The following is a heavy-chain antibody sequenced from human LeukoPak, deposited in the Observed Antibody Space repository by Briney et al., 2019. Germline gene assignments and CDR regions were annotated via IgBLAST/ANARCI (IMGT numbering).Heavy chain of an antibody. D-gene: IGHD7-27*01. CDR2: MNPNSGNT. J-gene: IGHJ4*02. V-gene: IGHV1-8*01. CDR1: GYTFTSYD. Sequence: GASVNVSCKASGYTFTSYDVNWFRQATGQGPEWMGWMNPNSGNTGYAQKFQGRVSLTRDTSISTAYMELSSLRSEDTAVYYCAKNLALTGEFDSWGQGTLVTVSS. CDR3: AKNLALTGEFDS.